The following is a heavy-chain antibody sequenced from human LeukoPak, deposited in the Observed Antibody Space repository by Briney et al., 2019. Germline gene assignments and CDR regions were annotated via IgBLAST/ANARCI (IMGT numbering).Heavy chain of an antibody. D-gene: IGHD3-22*01. Sequence: GGSLRLSCAASGFTFSSYDMHWVRQATGKGLEWVSAIGTAGDTYYPGSVKGRFTISRENAKNSLYLQMNSLRAGDTAVYYCARGMNYYDSSGYSFFDLWGRGTLVTVSS. CDR1: GFTFSSYD. V-gene: IGHV3-13*01. CDR3: ARGMNYYDSSGYSFFDL. CDR2: IGTAGDT. J-gene: IGHJ2*01.